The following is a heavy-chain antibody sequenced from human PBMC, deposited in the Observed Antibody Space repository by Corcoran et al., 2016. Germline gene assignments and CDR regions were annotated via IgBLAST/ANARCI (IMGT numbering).Heavy chain of an antibody. CDR3: ARGRGGSGSLRWFDP. CDR1: GGSFSGYY. J-gene: IGHJ5*02. D-gene: IGHD3-10*01. V-gene: IGHV4-34*01. CDR2: INHSGST. Sequence: QLQQWGAGLLKPSETLSLTCAVYGGSFSGYYWSWIRQPPGTGLEWIGEINHSGSTNYNPSLKSRVTISVDTSKNQFSLKLSSVTAADTAVYYCARGRGGSGSLRWFDPWGQGTLVTVSS.